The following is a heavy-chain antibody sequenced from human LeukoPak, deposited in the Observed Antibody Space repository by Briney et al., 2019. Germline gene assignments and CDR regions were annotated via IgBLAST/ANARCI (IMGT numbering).Heavy chain of an antibody. CDR3: ARGWIGPLVRLQLFDC. J-gene: IGHJ4*02. Sequence: PGGSLRLSCAASGFTFRTYSMNWVRQAPGKGLEWVSYISSSSSTIYYADSVKGRFTISRYNAKNSLDLLMNSLRAEDTAVYYCARGWIGPLVRLQLFDCLCQGTVVTVSS. CDR1: GFTFRTYS. CDR2: ISSSSSTI. V-gene: IGHV3-48*01. D-gene: IGHD1-1*01.